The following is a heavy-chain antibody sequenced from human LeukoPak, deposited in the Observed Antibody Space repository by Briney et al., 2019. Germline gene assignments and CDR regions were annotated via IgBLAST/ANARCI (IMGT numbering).Heavy chain of an antibody. CDR1: GFTFSSYS. D-gene: IGHD6-13*01. CDR3: ARDSSSSWYYYYYMDV. V-gene: IGHV3-21*01. J-gene: IGHJ6*03. Sequence: GGSLRLSCAASGFTFSSYSMNWVRQAPGKGLEWVSSISSSSSYIYYADSVKGRFTISRDNAKNSLYLQMNGLRAEDTAAYYCARDSSSSWYYYYYMDVWGKGTTVTVSS. CDR2: ISSSSSYI.